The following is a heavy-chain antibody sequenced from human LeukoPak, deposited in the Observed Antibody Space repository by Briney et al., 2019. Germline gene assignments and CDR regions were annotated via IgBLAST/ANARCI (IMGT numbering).Heavy chain of an antibody. J-gene: IGHJ4*01. CDR1: GFTFSGCW. D-gene: IGHD3-22*01. V-gene: IGHV3-7*01. Sequence: GGSLRLSCAASGFTFSGCWMNWVRQAPGKGLVWVATIRPDGSDKYYVDSVKGRFTISRDNAENSLFLQMNSLRAEDTAAYYCASVSLVDDCSGYRAPDYSGHGTLVAVSS. CDR2: IRPDGSDK. CDR3: ASVSLVDDCSGYRAPDY.